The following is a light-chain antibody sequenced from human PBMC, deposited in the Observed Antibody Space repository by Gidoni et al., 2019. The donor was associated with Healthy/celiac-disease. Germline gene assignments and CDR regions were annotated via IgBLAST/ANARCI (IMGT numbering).Light chain of an antibody. CDR1: SSNIGNNY. CDR2: ENN. V-gene: IGLV1-51*02. J-gene: IGLJ1*01. Sequence: QSVLTQPPSVSAAPGPKVTISCSGSSSNIGNNYVSWYQQLPGTAPKLLIYENNKRPSGIPDRFSGSKSGTSATLGITGLQTGDEADYYCGTWDSSLLGAFGTGTKVTVL. CDR3: GTWDSSLLGA.